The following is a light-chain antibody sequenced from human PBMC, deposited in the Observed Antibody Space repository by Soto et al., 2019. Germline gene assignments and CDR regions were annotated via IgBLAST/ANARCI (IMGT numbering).Light chain of an antibody. V-gene: IGLV4-69*01. J-gene: IGLJ2*01. Sequence: QPVLTQSPSASASLGASVKLTCTLSSGHSSYAIAWHQQQPEKGPRYLMIVNSDGSHNKGDGIPERFSGSSSGAERYLTISSLQSEDEADYYCQTWASGIHVFGGGTKLTVL. CDR2: VNSDGSH. CDR1: SGHSSYA. CDR3: QTWASGIHV.